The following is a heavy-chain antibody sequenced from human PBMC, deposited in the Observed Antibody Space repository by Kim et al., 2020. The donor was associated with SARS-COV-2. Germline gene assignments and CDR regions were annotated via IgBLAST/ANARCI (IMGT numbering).Heavy chain of an antibody. D-gene: IGHD5-12*01. CDR2: ISWNSGSI. J-gene: IGHJ4*02. CDR1: GFTFDDYA. V-gene: IGHV3-9*01. Sequence: GGSLRLSCAASGFTFDDYAMHWVRQAPGKGLECVSGISWNSGSIGYADSVKGRFTISRDNAKNSLYLQMNSLRAEDTALYYCAKDFFAWASGEVATIPYYFDYWGQGTLVPVSS. CDR3: AKDFFAWASGEVATIPYYFDY.